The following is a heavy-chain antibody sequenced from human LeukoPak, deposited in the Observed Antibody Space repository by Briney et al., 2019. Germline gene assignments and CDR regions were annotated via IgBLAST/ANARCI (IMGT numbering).Heavy chain of an antibody. CDR3: SKGRGTTVTSAANY. D-gene: IGHD4-17*01. CDR1: GFTFSSYA. CDR2: ISGSNDT. V-gene: IGHV3-23*01. Sequence: PGGSLRLSCAASGFTFSSYAMSWVRQAPGKGLEWVSSISGSNDTCYADSVKDRFTISRDNSKNTLSLQMNSLRAEDTAVYYCSKGRGTTVTSAANYWGQGTLVTVSS. J-gene: IGHJ4*02.